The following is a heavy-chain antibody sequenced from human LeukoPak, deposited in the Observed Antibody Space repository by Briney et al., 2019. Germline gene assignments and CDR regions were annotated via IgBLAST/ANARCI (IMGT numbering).Heavy chain of an antibody. CDR2: INHSGST. Sequence: SETLSLTCAVDGGSFSGYYWSWIRQPPGKGLEWIGEINHSGSTNYNPSSKSRVTISVDTSKNQFSLKLSSVPAADTAVYYCARGPGIAVAVDYWGQGTLVTVSS. CDR1: GGSFSGYY. CDR3: ARGPGIAVAVDY. D-gene: IGHD6-19*01. V-gene: IGHV4-34*01. J-gene: IGHJ4*02.